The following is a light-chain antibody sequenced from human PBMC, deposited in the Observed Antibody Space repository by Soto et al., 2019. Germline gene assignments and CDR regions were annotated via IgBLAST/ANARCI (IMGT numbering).Light chain of an antibody. Sequence: EVAMPQSPATMAVSPGGSGTRSCRAGQSVSSNWAWYQQKPGQAPRLLIYGASTRATGVAARFSGSGSWTEFTLTISSLQSEDFAVYYCQQYNNWPLTFGGGTKVDIK. V-gene: IGKV3-15*01. CDR3: QQYNNWPLT. CDR2: GAS. CDR1: QSVSSN. J-gene: IGKJ4*01.